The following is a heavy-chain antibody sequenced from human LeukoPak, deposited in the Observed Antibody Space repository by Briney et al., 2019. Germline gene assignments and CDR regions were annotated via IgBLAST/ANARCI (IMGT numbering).Heavy chain of an antibody. J-gene: IGHJ6*03. CDR2: IYYSGST. CDR3: ARGGVYYYYYMDV. D-gene: IGHD3-16*01. V-gene: IGHV4-28*03. Sequence: SDTLSLTCAVSGYSISSSNWWGWIRQPPGKGLEWIGYIYYSGSTNYNPSLKSRVTMSVDTSKNQFSLKLSSVTAADTAVYYCARGGVYYYYYMDVWGKGTTVTVSS. CDR1: GYSISSSNW.